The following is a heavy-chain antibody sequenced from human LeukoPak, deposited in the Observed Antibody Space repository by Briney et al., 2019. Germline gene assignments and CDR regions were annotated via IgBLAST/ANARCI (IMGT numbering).Heavy chain of an antibody. V-gene: IGHV4-34*01. Sequence: SETLPLTCAGYGGTYSWYYWSWLRPPPAKGREGIGEINHSGSTNYKPSVKGRVTISVDTSKNQLSLQLSCVTAADTAVYYCARGGGSGWYVDYWGQGTLVTVSS. CDR2: INHSGST. CDR3: ARGGGSGWYVDY. D-gene: IGHD6-19*01. CDR1: GGTYSWYY. J-gene: IGHJ4*02.